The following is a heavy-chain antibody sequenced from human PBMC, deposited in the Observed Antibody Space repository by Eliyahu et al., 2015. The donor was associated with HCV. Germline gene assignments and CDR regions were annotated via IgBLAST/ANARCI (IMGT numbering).Heavy chain of an antibody. CDR3: AKDKAVGYGMDV. CDR1: GFTLXDYD. Sequence: EVQVVESGGGLEQPGRSLRLSCAGSGFTLXDYDMHWXRQAPGKGLEWVAGITWNSGKIGYADSVRGRFIISRDNAKNSLYLQMNSLRVEDTALYYCAKDKAVGYGMDVWGQGTTVTVSS. J-gene: IGHJ6*02. V-gene: IGHV3-9*01. CDR2: ITWNSGKI. D-gene: IGHD6-19*01.